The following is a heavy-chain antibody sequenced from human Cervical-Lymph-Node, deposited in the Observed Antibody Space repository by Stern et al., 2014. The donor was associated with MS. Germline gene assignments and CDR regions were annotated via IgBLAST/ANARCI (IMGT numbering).Heavy chain of an antibody. CDR2: MSYDCTQK. J-gene: IGHJ4*02. D-gene: IGHD3-10*01. CDR3: AKDITMVRGAIDY. Sequence: VQLVESGGGVVQPGRSLRLSCTASGFSFNNYGLHSVRQAAGKGLEWLTVMSYDCTQKYYADSVKGRFTISRDNSKNTLYLQMNSLRTEDTAVYYCAKDITMVRGAIDYWGQGTQVTVSS. V-gene: IGHV3-30*18. CDR1: GFSFNNYG.